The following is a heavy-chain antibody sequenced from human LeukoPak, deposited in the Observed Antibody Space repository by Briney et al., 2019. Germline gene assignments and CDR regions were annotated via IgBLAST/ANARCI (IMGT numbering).Heavy chain of an antibody. CDR3: ARGVRAVAGNGDWFDP. Sequence: GESLKISCKGSGYSFTSYWIGWVRQMPGKGLEWMGIIYPGDSDTRYSPSFQGQVTISADKSISTAYLQWSSLKASDRAKYYCARGVRAVAGNGDWFDPWGQGTLVTVSS. J-gene: IGHJ5*02. V-gene: IGHV5-51*01. CDR1: GYSFTSYW. D-gene: IGHD6-19*01. CDR2: IYPGDSDT.